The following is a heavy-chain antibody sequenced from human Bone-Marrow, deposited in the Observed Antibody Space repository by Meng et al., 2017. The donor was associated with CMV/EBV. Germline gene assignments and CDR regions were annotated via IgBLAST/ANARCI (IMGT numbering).Heavy chain of an antibody. CDR1: GFTFSSYA. Sequence: RSWAAYGFTFSSYAMSWFRHAPGNGLEWVSAIRGSGGSTYYADSVKGRFTISRDNSKNTLYLQMNSLRAEDTAVYYCAKLGYEGALRYWGQGTLVTVS. CDR2: IRGSGGST. J-gene: IGHJ4*02. V-gene: IGHV3-23*01. D-gene: IGHD5-12*01. CDR3: AKLGYEGALRY.